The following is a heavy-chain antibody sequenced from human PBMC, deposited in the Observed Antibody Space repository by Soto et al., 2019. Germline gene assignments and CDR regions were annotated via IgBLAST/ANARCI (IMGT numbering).Heavy chain of an antibody. J-gene: IGHJ4*02. CDR1: GGSISSYY. CDR3: ARGNGDYVDY. Sequence: PSEILSLTCTVSGGSISSYYWSWIRQPAGKGLEYIGRIYSSGSTNYNPSLKSRVTMSVDTSKNQFSLKLTSVTAADTAVYYCARGNGDYVDYWGPGTLVTVSS. CDR2: IYSSGST. V-gene: IGHV4-4*07. D-gene: IGHD4-17*01.